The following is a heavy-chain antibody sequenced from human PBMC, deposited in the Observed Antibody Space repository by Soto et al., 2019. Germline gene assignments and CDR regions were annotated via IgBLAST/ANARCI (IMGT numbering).Heavy chain of an antibody. D-gene: IGHD6-13*01. V-gene: IGHV3-23*01. CDR3: AKYRLLVRSGMGV. J-gene: IGHJ6*02. Sequence: EVQLLESGGGLVQPGGSLRLSCTASGFTFNTYAMNWVRQAPGKGLEWVSTISGTGLTTYYADSVEGRFTVSRDNSKSTLYLQMNSLRAEDTAIYYCAKYRLLVRSGMGVWGQGTAVIVSS. CDR1: GFTFNTYA. CDR2: ISGTGLTT.